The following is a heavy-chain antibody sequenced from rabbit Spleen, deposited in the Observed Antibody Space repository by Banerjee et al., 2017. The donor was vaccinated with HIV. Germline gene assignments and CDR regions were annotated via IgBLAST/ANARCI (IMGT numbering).Heavy chain of an antibody. CDR3: ARDPRYASSSGYYIRMDGNYGMDL. J-gene: IGHJ6*01. CDR2: IYAGSGST. D-gene: IGHD1-1*01. V-gene: IGHV1S45*01. CDR1: GFSFSSSYY. Sequence: QEQLVESGGDLVKPGTSLTLTCTASGFSFSSSYYICWVRQAPGKGLECIACIYAGSGSTYYASWAKGRFTISKTSSTTVDLKMTSLTAADTATYFCARDPRYASSSGYYIRMDGNYGMDLWGPGTLVTVS.